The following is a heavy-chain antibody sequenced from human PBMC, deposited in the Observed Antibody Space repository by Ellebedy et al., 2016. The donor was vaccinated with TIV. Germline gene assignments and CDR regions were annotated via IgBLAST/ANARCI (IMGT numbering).Heavy chain of an antibody. CDR3: ARPPDAAKVMGYWYYYMDV. J-gene: IGHJ6*03. V-gene: IGHV1-69*13. CDR1: GGTFSIYA. Sequence: ASVKVSXXASGGTFSIYAISWVRQTHGQGLELMGGFIPLFGTRNYAQKFQGRVTITADDSTSTAYMELSSLRSEDTAVYYCARPPDAAKVMGYWYYYMDVWGKGTTVTVSS. CDR2: FIPLFGTR. D-gene: IGHD5-18*01.